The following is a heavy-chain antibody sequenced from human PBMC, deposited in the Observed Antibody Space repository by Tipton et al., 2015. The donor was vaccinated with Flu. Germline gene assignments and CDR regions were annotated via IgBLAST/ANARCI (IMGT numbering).Heavy chain of an antibody. CDR1: GFTFTTYW. V-gene: IGHV3-7*04. J-gene: IGHJ4*02. Sequence: SLRLSCAASGFTFTTYWMSWVRQAPGKGLEWVANIKQDGSEKYYVDSVKGRFTISRDNAKNSLYLQMNSLRAEDTAVYYCARAIAAADSYWGQRTLVTVSS. CDR3: ARAIAAADSY. D-gene: IGHD6-13*01. CDR2: IKQDGSEK.